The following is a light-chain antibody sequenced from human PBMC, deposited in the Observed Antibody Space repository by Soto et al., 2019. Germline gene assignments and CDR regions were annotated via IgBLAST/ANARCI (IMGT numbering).Light chain of an antibody. J-gene: IGLJ2*01. V-gene: IGLV8-61*01. CDR1: SGSVSTSYF. Sequence: QAVVTQEPSFSVSPGGTVTFTCALNSGSVSTSYFPSWYQQTPGQAPRTLIYSTNIRSSGVPDRFSGSILGNRAALTITGAQADDESDYYCVLYMGSGISVFGGVTKLNVL. CDR2: STN. CDR3: VLYMGSGISV.